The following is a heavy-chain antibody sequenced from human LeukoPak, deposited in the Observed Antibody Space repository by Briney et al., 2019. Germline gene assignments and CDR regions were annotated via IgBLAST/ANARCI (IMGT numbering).Heavy chain of an antibody. V-gene: IGHV4-61*02. CDR3: ERDFVWNYYYYMDV. CDR1: GDSISSGRYY. J-gene: IGHJ6*03. D-gene: IGHD2-8*01. Sequence: PSQTLSLTCTVSGDSISSGRYYWGWIRQPAGKGLECIGRIYTNGSTNYTPSLQSQHTISVDTSKNQVSLKLSSETAADTSVYYCERDFVWNYYYYMDVWGKGTTVTVSS. CDR2: IYTNGST.